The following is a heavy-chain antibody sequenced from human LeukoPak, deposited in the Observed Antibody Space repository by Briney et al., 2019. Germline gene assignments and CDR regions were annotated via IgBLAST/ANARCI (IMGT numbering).Heavy chain of an antibody. J-gene: IGHJ6*02. CDR3: AREAHDFYYYYGMDV. D-gene: IGHD2-21*02. CDR2: IKQDGSEK. CDR1: GFTFSSYW. V-gene: IGHV3-7*01. Sequence: GGSLRLSCAASGFTFSSYWISWVRQAPGKGLEWVANIKQDGSEKYYVDSVKGRFTISRDNAKNSLYLQMNSLRAEDTAVYYCAREAHDFYYYYGMDVWGQGTTVTVSS.